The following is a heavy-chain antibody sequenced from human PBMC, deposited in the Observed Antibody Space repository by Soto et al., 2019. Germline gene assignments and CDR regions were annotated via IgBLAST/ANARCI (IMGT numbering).Heavy chain of an antibody. V-gene: IGHV1-69*01. CDR3: ARDRGIVGAAGWFDP. D-gene: IGHD1-26*01. CDR2: IIPIFGTA. CDR1: GGTFSSYA. Sequence: QVQLVQSGAEVKKPGSSVKVSCKASGGTFSSYAISWVRQAPGHGLEWMGGIIPIFGTANYAQKFQGRVTITADESTSTAYIELSSLRSEDTAVSYCARDRGIVGAAGWFDPWGQGTLVTVSS. J-gene: IGHJ5*02.